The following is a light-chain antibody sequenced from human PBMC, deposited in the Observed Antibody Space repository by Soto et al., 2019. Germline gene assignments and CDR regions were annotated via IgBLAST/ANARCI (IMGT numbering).Light chain of an antibody. CDR1: QSISSW. J-gene: IGKJ2*01. CDR2: KAS. Sequence: DIQMTQSPSTLSASVGDRVTITCRASQSISSWLAWYQQKPGKAPKLLIYKASSLESGVPSRFSGSGSGTEFTLTIISLQPDDFATYYCQQYNSYSYTFGQGTKVDIK. V-gene: IGKV1-5*03. CDR3: QQYNSYSYT.